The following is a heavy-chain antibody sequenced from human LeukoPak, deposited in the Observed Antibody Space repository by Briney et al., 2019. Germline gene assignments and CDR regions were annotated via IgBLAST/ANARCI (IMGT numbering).Heavy chain of an antibody. CDR3: ARGEVVPAAAPHY. CDR2: ISSNGGST. V-gene: IGHV3-64*01. D-gene: IGHD2-2*01. Sequence: PGGSLRLSCAASGFTFSSYAMHWVRQAPGKGLEYVSAISSNGGSTYYANSVKGRFTISRDNSKNTLYLQMGSLRAEDMAVYYCARGEVVPAAAPHYWGQGTLVTVSS. J-gene: IGHJ4*02. CDR1: GFTFSSYA.